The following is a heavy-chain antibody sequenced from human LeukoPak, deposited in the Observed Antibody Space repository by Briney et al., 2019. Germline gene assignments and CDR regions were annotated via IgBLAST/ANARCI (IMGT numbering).Heavy chain of an antibody. CDR1: GGTFSSYA. CDR2: IIPIFGTA. J-gene: IGHJ4*02. Sequence: APVKVSCKASGGTFSSYAISWVRQAPVQGLEWMGGIIPIFGTANYAQKFQGRVTITADESTSTAYMELSSLRSEDTAVYYCARDLCWGCFDDWGQGNLVTVSS. V-gene: IGHV1-69*13. CDR3: ARDLCWGCFDD. D-gene: IGHD3-10*02.